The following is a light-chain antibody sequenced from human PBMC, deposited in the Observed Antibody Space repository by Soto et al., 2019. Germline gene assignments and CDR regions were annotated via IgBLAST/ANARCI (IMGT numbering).Light chain of an antibody. CDR3: QQRSGWPPMYT. CDR1: QSVHSY. Sequence: EIVLTQSQATLSLSPGERATLSCRASQSVHSYLAWYQQKPGQAPRLLIYDSSNRATGIPARFRGSGSGTDFTLNISSLAPEDFAVYYCQQRSGWPPMYTFGQGTKLE. CDR2: DSS. J-gene: IGKJ2*01. V-gene: IGKV3-11*01.